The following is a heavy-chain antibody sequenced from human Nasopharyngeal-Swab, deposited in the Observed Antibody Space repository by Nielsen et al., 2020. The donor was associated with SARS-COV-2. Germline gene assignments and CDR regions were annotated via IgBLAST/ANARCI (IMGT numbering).Heavy chain of an antibody. Sequence: SVKVSCKASGGTFSSYAISWVRQAPGQGLEWMGGIIPIFGTANYAQKFQGRVTITADESTSTAYMELSSLRSEDTAVYYCARGGYYGSGSHFHYYYGMDVWGQGTTVTVSS. CDR1: GGTFSSYA. CDR2: IIPIFGTA. V-gene: IGHV1-69*13. D-gene: IGHD3-10*01. CDR3: ARGGYYGSGSHFHYYYGMDV. J-gene: IGHJ6*02.